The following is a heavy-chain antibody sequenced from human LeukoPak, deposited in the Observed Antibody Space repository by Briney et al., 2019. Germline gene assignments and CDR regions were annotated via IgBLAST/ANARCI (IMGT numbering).Heavy chain of an antibody. Sequence: PGGSLRLSCAASGFTFSDYYMSWIRQAPGKGLEWVSAISGSGGSTYYADSVKGRFTISRDNSKNTLYLQMNSLRAEDTAVYYCAKNREYSKLLDYWGQGTLVTVSS. CDR1: GFTFSDYY. D-gene: IGHD6-6*01. V-gene: IGHV3-23*01. CDR2: ISGSGGST. J-gene: IGHJ4*02. CDR3: AKNREYSKLLDY.